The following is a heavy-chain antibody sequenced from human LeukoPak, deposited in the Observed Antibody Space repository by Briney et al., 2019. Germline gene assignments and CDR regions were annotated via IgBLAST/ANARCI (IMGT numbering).Heavy chain of an antibody. CDR3: AGRYGENSGSLDH. CDR1: GYTFFTYG. V-gene: IGHV1-18*01. CDR2: ISTYNGNT. D-gene: IGHD4-23*01. Sequence: ASVKVSCKASGYTFFTYGVTWVRQAPGQGLEWMGWISTYNGNTIAQKFQGRVTLTTDTSTSTAYMELRSLRSDDTAVYYCAGRYGENSGSLDHWGQGTLVTVSS. J-gene: IGHJ4*02.